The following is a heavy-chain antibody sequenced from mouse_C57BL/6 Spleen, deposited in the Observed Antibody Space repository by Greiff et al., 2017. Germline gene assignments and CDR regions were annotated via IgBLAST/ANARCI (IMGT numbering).Heavy chain of an antibody. V-gene: IGHV1-50*01. J-gene: IGHJ1*03. Sequence: QVQLQQPGAELVKPGASVKLSCKASGYTFTSYWMQWVKQRPGQGLEWIGEIDPSDSYTNYNQKFKGKATLTVDTSSSTAYMQLSSLTSEDSAVYYCATRRDLGYFDVWGTGTTVTVSS. CDR1: GYTFTSYW. CDR2: IDPSDSYT. CDR3: ATRRDLGYFDV.